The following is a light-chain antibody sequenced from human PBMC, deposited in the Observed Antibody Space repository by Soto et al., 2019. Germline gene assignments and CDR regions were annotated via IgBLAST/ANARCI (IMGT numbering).Light chain of an antibody. CDR2: RND. V-gene: IGLV1-47*01. Sequence: QSVLSQPPSASRTPGQRVTISCSTSNSRSGSNYVYWYQQLPGTAPKLLIYRNDQRPSGVPDRFSGSKSGTSASLAISGLRSEDEADYYCAKWDDSLRVYVFGTGTKVTVL. J-gene: IGLJ1*01. CDR3: AKWDDSLRVYV. CDR1: NSRSGSNY.